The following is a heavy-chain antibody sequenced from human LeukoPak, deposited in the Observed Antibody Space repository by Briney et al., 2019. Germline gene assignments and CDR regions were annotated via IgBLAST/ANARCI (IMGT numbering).Heavy chain of an antibody. CDR3: ARANGNSYGGDFDY. D-gene: IGHD5-18*01. CDR2: LYSGGGI. CDR1: GFTVSSDY. J-gene: IGHJ4*02. Sequence: GGSLRLSCAASGFTVSSDYMSWVRQAPGKGLEWVSILYSGGGIFYADSVKGRFTNSRDNSKNTLFLQMNSLRAEDTAVYFCARANGNSYGGDFDYWGQGTLVTVSS. V-gene: IGHV3-66*01.